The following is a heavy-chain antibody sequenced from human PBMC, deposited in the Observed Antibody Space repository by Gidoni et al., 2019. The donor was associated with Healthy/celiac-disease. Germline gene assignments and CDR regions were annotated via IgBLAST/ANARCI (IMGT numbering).Heavy chain of an antibody. CDR2: IWYDGSNK. V-gene: IGHV3-33*01. J-gene: IGHJ3*02. CDR1: GLAFSCYG. D-gene: IGHD6-19*01. CDR3: ARDSSGSWGDAFDI. Sequence: QVQLVVSGGGVVQPGRSLRLSCEAFGLAFSCYGMHWVRQAPGKGVEWVAVIWYDGSNKYYADSVKGRFTISRDNSKNTLYLQMNSLRAEDTAVYYCARDSSGSWGDAFDIWGQGTMVTVSS.